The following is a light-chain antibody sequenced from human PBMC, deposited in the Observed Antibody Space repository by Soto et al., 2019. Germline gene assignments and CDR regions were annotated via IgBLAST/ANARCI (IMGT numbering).Light chain of an antibody. CDR2: AAS. J-gene: IGKJ4*01. CDR3: QQYNNWPPLT. Sequence: EIVLTQSPGTLSLSPGERATLSCRTSQSFPSTYVAWYQQKPGQAPRLLIYAASNRATGIPDRFSGSGSGTDFTLTISRLEPEDFAVYYCQQYNNWPPLTFGGGTKVEIK. V-gene: IGKV3-20*01. CDR1: QSFPSTY.